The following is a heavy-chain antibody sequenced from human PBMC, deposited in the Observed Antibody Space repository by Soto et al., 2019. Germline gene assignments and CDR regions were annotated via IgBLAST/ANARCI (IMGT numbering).Heavy chain of an antibody. Sequence: GESLRISCKGSGYSFTSYWIGWVRQMPGKGLEWMGIIYPGNSDTRYSPSFQGQVTISADTSISTAYLQWSSLKASDTAMYYCARHFLREQPHDFWGQGTLVTVSS. J-gene: IGHJ4*02. V-gene: IGHV5-51*01. CDR2: IYPGNSDT. CDR1: GYSFTSYW. D-gene: IGHD6-13*01. CDR3: ARHFLREQPHDF.